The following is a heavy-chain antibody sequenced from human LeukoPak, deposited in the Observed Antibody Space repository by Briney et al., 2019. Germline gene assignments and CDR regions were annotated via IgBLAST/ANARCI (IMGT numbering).Heavy chain of an antibody. D-gene: IGHD7-27*01. CDR1: GGSISSYY. Sequence: PSETLSLTCTVSGGSISSYYWSWIRQPPGKGLEWIGYIYYSGSTNYNPSLKSRVTISVDTSKNQFSLKLSSVTAADTAVYYCARKNWGPHIYYFDYWGQGTLVTVSS. J-gene: IGHJ4*02. V-gene: IGHV4-59*01. CDR2: IYYSGST. CDR3: ARKNWGPHIYYFDY.